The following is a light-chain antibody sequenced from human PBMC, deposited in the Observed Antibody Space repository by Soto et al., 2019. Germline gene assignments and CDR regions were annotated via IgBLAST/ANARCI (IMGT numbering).Light chain of an antibody. CDR1: QSVSSNY. V-gene: IGKV3-20*01. J-gene: IGKJ1*01. Sequence: DIVLTQSPGTLSLSPGERATLSCRSSQSVSSNYLAWYQQKPDQAPRLVIYDVSGRATGIPDRFSGSGAGTDFTLTSGRLEPGDSAVYCCQQSGISQTFGEGTKVEIK. CDR2: DVS. CDR3: QQSGISQT.